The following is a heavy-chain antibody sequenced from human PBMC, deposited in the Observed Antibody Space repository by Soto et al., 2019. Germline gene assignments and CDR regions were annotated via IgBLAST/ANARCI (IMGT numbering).Heavy chain of an antibody. D-gene: IGHD6-19*01. CDR1: GDSVTRSNW. CDR2: IYHSGNT. V-gene: IGHV4-4*02. J-gene: IGHJ6*02. CDR3: ATSGWNEDFYYYYGMDV. Sequence: SETLSLTCTVSGDSVTRSNWWSWVRQSPGKGLEWIGEIYHSGNTKYNPSLKSRITMSVDKSKNQFSLKMTSVTAADTAVYYCATSGWNEDFYYYYGMDVWGQGTTVTVSS.